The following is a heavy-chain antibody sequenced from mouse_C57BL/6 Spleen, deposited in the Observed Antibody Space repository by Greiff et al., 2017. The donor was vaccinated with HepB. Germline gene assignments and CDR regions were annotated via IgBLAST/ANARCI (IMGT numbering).Heavy chain of an antibody. CDR2: ISDGGSYT. V-gene: IGHV5-4*01. Sequence: EVKLMESGGGLVKPGGSLKLSCAASGFTFSSYAMSWVRQTPEKRLEWVATISDGGSYTYYPDNVKGRFTISRDNAKNNLYLQMSHLKSEDTAMYYCAREASLAWFAYWGQGTLVTVSA. J-gene: IGHJ3*01. CDR1: GFTFSSYA. CDR3: AREASLAWFAY. D-gene: IGHD6-1*01.